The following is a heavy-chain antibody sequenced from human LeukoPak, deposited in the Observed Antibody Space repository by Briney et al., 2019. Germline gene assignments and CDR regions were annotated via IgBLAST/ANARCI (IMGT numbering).Heavy chain of an antibody. CDR2: ISSSSSYI. CDR1: GFTFSSYS. CDR3: ARDRGSSSWYDAFDI. V-gene: IGHV3-21*01. D-gene: IGHD6-13*01. J-gene: IGHJ3*02. Sequence: GGSLRLSCAASGFTFSSYSMYWVRQAPGKGLEWVSSISSSSSYIYYADSVKGRFTISRDNAKNSLYLQMNSLRAEDTAVYYCARDRGSSSWYDAFDIWGQGTMVTVSS.